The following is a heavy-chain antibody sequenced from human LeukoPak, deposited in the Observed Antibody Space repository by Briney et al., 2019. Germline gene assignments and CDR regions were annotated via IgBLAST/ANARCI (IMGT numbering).Heavy chain of an antibody. V-gene: IGHV3-23*01. CDR1: GFTFSTYA. Sequence: GGSLRLSCAASGFTFSTYAMTWVRQAPGKGLEWVSGINSNGDEIYYADSVRGRFTVSRDNSKNTLNLQMNSLRAEDTAVYYCAKVFLATVPTWGQGTLVTVSS. J-gene: IGHJ5*02. CDR2: INSNGDEI. D-gene: IGHD4-17*01. CDR3: AKVFLATVPT.